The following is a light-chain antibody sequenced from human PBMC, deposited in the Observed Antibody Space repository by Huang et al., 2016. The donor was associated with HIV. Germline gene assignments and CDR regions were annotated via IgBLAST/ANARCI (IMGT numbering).Light chain of an antibody. CDR2: DAS. V-gene: IGKV3-11*01. CDR3: QQRSNWRT. Sequence: EIVLTQSPATLSLSPGERATLSCSASQSVSRYLAWYQQKPGQAPRLLIYDASNRATGIPARFSGSGSGTDFTLTISSLEPEDFAVYYCQQRSNWRTFGQGTRLEIK. J-gene: IGKJ5*01. CDR1: QSVSRY.